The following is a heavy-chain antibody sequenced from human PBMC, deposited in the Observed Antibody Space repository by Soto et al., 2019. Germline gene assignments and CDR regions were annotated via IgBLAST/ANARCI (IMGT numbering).Heavy chain of an antibody. CDR2: IYYSGST. Sequence: PSEILSLTCTVSGGSISSSSYYWGWIRQPPGKGLEWIGSIYYSGSTYYNPSLKSRVTISVDTSKNQFSLKLSSVTAADTAVYYCARSGYSYGLNWFDPWGQGTLVTVSS. V-gene: IGHV4-39*01. CDR3: ARSGYSYGLNWFDP. D-gene: IGHD5-18*01. CDR1: GGSISSSSYY. J-gene: IGHJ5*02.